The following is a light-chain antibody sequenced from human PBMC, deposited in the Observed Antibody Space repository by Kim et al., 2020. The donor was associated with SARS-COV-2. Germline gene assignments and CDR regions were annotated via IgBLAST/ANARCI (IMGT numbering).Light chain of an antibody. CDR2: SVS. V-gene: IGKV3-20*01. CDR3: QQYGIAPPYT. CDR1: QTVCCQC. Sequence: SPGRRPIPHCRPSQTVCCQCLAWYQPKPSQAPRPLIYSVSNRATGIPDRFSGSWSGTDFTLTLSRLEPEDFAVYYCQQYGIAPPYTCGQGTKLDI. J-gene: IGKJ2*01.